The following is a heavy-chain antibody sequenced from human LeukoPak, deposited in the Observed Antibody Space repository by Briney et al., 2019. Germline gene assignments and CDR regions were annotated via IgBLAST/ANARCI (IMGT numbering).Heavy chain of an antibody. V-gene: IGHV4-4*07. CDR3: ARGCCSSTSCYNGFYYYYMDV. CDR1: GGSISSYY. Sequence: PSETLSLTCTVSGGSISSYYWSWIRQPAGKGLEWIGRIYTSGSTNYNPSLKSRVTMSVDTSKNQFSLKLSSVTAADTAVYYCARGCCSSTSCYNGFYYYYMDVWGKGTTVTVSS. D-gene: IGHD2-2*02. J-gene: IGHJ6*03. CDR2: IYTSGST.